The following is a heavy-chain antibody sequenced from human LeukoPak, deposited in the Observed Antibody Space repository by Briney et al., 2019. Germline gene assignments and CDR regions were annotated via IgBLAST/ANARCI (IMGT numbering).Heavy chain of an antibody. CDR3: ARTSGDIVVVTATRKAFDY. CDR1: GYTFNRYG. CDR2: INPSGGST. J-gene: IGHJ4*02. D-gene: IGHD2-21*02. Sequence: ASVKVSCKASGYTFNRYGISWVRQAPGQGLEWMGIINPSGGSTSYAQKFQGRVTMTRDTSTTTVYMELSSLRSEDTAVYYCARTSGDIVVVTATRKAFDYWGQGTLVTVSS. V-gene: IGHV1-46*02.